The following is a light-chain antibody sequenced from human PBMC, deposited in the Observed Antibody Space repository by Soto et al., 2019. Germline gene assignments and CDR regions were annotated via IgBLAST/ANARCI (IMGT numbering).Light chain of an antibody. V-gene: IGLV2-23*01. CDR3: CSYAGSSTLYV. CDR1: SSDVGSYNL. J-gene: IGLJ1*01. Sequence: QSVLTQPASVSGSPAHSITISCTGTSSDVGSYNLVSCYQQHPGKAPKLMIYEGSKRPSGVSNRFSGSKSGNTASLTISGLQAEDEADYYCCSYAGSSTLYVFGTGTKVNV. CDR2: EGS.